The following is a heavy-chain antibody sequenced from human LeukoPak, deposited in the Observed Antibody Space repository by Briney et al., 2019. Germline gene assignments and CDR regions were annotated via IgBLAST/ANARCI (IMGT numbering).Heavy chain of an antibody. J-gene: IGHJ5*02. CDR1: GGSISGSY. V-gene: IGHV4-59*12. D-gene: IGHD2-2*01. Sequence: SETLSLTCTVSGGSISGSYWSWIRQPPGEGLEWIGYIYYSGNTSYNPSLKSRVTMSVDTSKNQFSLKLSSVTAADTAVYYCARDLEGLVVPAAHRDNWFDPWGQGTLVTVSS. CDR3: ARDLEGLVVPAAHRDNWFDP. CDR2: IYYSGNT.